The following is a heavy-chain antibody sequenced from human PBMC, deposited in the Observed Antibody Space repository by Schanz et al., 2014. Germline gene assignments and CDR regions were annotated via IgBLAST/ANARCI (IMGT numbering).Heavy chain of an antibody. V-gene: IGHV3-23*04. J-gene: IGHJ6*02. CDR1: GFTFFTYN. CDR3: SRAFRTTKFYGMDV. D-gene: IGHD1-1*01. Sequence: EVYLVESGGGLVQPGGSLRLSCAASGFTFFTYNMNWVRQAPGTGLEWIASMYINSGRTQYADSVKGRFIISRDSSKNMLSLLVNSMRGEDTATYCCSRAFRTTKFYGMDVWGQGTTVTVS. CDR2: MYINSGRT.